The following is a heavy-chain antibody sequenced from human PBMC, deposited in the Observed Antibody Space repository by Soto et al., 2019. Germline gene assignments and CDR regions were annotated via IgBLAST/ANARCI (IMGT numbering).Heavy chain of an antibody. CDR2: IIPIFGTA. J-gene: IGHJ6*02. Sequence: SVKVSCKASGGTFSSYAISWVRQAPGQGLEWMGGIIPIFGTANYAQKFQGRVTITADESTSTAYMELSSLRSEDTAVYYCARDLIVVVPAACGDCVLHWTGYGMDVWGQGTKVTVS. D-gene: IGHD2-2*01. CDR3: ARDLIVVVPAACGDCVLHWTGYGMDV. V-gene: IGHV1-69*13. CDR1: GGTFSSYA.